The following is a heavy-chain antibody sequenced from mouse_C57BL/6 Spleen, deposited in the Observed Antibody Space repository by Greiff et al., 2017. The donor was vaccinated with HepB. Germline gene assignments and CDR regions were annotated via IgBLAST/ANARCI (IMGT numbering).Heavy chain of an antibody. D-gene: IGHD2-5*01. CDR3: ARSPYSNWYFDV. V-gene: IGHV1-53*01. J-gene: IGHJ1*03. CDR1: GYTFTSYW. CDR2: INPSNGGT. Sequence: QVQLQQSGTELVKPGASVKLSCKASGYTFTSYWMHWVKQRPGQGLEWIGNINPSNGGTNYNEKFKSKATLTVDKSSSTAYMQLSSLTSEDSAVYYCARSPYSNWYFDVWGTGTTVTVSS.